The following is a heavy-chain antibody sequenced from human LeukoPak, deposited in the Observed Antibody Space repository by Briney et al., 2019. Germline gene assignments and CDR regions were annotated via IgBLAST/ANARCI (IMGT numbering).Heavy chain of an antibody. CDR2: IIPILGIA. D-gene: IGHD3-22*01. CDR3: ASSGYDSSGCCAFGI. J-gene: IGHJ3*02. Sequence: SVKVSCKASGGTFSSYAISWVRQAPGQGLEWMGRIIPILGIANYAQKFQGRVTITADKSTSTAYMELSSLRSEDTAVYYCASSGYDSSGCCAFGIWGQGTMVTVSS. CDR1: GGTFSSYA. V-gene: IGHV1-69*04.